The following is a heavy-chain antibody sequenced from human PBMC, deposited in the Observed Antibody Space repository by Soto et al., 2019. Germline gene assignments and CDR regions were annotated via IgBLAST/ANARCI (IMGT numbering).Heavy chain of an antibody. D-gene: IGHD6-13*01. Sequence: QVQLVESGGGVVQPGGSLRLSCAASGFTFSNYGMQWVRQAPGKGLEWVAVVSYDGRLKFYADSVEGRFTISRDDSKDTVYLQMNGLRAEDTAVYFCGREAEMRHSNTWGLDYWGQGSLVTVAS. J-gene: IGHJ4*02. CDR2: VSYDGRLK. CDR1: GFTFSNYG. V-gene: IGHV3-30*03. CDR3: GREAEMRHSNTWGLDY.